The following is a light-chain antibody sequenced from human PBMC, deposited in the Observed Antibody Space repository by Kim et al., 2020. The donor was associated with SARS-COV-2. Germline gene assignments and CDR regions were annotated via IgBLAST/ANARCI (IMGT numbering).Light chain of an antibody. CDR2: EDN. CDR3: QSYDSSNWV. J-gene: IGLJ3*02. V-gene: IGLV6-57*01. Sequence: NFMLTQPHSVSESPGKTVTISCTRSSGSIASNYVQWYRQRPGSSPTTVIYEDNQRPSGVPDRFSGSIDSSSNSASLTISGLKTEDEADYYCQSYDSSNWVFGGGTKVTAL. CDR1: SGSIASNY.